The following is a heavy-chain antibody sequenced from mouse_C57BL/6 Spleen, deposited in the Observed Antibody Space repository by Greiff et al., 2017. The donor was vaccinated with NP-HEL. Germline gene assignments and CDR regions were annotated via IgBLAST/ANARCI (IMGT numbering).Heavy chain of an antibody. D-gene: IGHD2-3*01. V-gene: IGHV1-5*01. CDR3: TRGDGSAYYAMDY. J-gene: IGHJ4*01. CDR2: IYPGNSDT. Sequence: VQLQQSGTVLARPGASVKMSCKTSGYTFTSYWMHWVKQRPGQGLEWIGAIYPGNSDTSYNQKFKGKAKLTAVTSASTAYMELSSLTNEDSAVYYCTRGDGSAYYAMDYWGQGTSVTVSS. CDR1: GYTFTSYW.